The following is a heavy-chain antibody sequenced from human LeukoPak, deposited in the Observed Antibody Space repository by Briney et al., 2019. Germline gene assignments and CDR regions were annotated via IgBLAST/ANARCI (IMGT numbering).Heavy chain of an antibody. CDR1: GGSISSYY. V-gene: IGHV4-59*01. J-gene: IGHJ3*02. CDR3: ARSPLTRNFDI. CDR2: IYYTGST. D-gene: IGHD3-3*01. Sequence: SSETLSLTCTVSGGSISSYYWNWIRQPPGKGLEWIGYIYYTGSTNYNPSLKSRVTISLDTSKNQFPLKLSSVTAADTAMYYCARSPLTRNFDIWGHGTMVTVSS.